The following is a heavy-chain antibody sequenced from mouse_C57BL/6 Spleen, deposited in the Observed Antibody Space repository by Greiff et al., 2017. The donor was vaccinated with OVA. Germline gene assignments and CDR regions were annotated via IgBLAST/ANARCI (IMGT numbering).Heavy chain of an antibody. CDR1: GYTFTSYT. CDR3: ARDGYGRPFDY. D-gene: IGHD1-1*01. J-gene: IGHJ2*01. Sequence: VQLQQSGAELARPGASVKMSCKASGYTFTSYTMHWVKQRPGQGLEWIGYINPSSGYTKYNQKFKDKATLTADKSSSTAYMQLSSLTSEDSAVYYCARDGYGRPFDYWGQGTTLTVSS. V-gene: IGHV1-4*01. CDR2: INPSSGYT.